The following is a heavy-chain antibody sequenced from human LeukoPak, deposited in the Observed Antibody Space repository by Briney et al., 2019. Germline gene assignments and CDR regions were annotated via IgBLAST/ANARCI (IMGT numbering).Heavy chain of an antibody. CDR1: GGSFSGYY. D-gene: IGHD2-15*01. V-gene: IGHV4-34*01. CDR2: INHSGST. CDR3: AREKYCSGGSCLDY. J-gene: IGHJ4*02. Sequence: PSETLSLTCAVYGGSFSGYYWSWIRQPPGKGLEWIGEINHSGSTNYNPSLKSRVTISVDTSKNQFSLKLSSVTAADTAVYYCAREKYCSGGSCLDYWGQVTLVTVSS.